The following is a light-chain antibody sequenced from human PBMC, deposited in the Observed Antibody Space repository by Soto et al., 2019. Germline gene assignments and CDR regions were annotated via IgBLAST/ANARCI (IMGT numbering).Light chain of an antibody. Sequence: EIVMTQSPATLSVSPGERATLSCRASQSVSSNLAWYQQKPGQAPRLLIYGASTSATGIPARFSGSGSGTEFTLTISSLQSEDFAVYYCQQEWTFGQGTKVEIK. CDR2: GAS. CDR3: QQEWT. CDR1: QSVSSN. J-gene: IGKJ1*01. V-gene: IGKV3-15*01.